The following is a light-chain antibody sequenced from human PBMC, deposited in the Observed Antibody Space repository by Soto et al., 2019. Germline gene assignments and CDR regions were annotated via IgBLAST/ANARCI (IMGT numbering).Light chain of an antibody. CDR1: QSVINN. Sequence: EIVLTQSPGTLSLAPGERATLSCRASQSVINNYLAWYQQKPGQAPRLLISGASTRATGIPARFSGSGSGTEFTLTISSLQSEDFAVYYCQQYNNWPPLTFGGGTKVHI. CDR2: GAS. J-gene: IGKJ4*01. V-gene: IGKV3D-15*01. CDR3: QQYNNWPPLT.